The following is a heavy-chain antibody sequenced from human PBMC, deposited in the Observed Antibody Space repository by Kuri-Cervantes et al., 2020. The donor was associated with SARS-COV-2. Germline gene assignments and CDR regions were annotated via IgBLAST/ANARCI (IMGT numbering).Heavy chain of an antibody. J-gene: IGHJ2*01. V-gene: IGHV1-18*04. CDR3: ARDTGGDYGYWYFDL. CDR1: GYTFTSYG. Sequence: ASVKVSCKASGYTFTSYGISWVRQAPGQGLEWMGWISAYNGNTNYAQKLRGRVTMTTDTSTSTAYMELRSLRSDDTAVYYCARDTGGDYGYWYFDLWGRGTLVPSPQ. CDR2: ISAYNGNT. D-gene: IGHD4-17*01.